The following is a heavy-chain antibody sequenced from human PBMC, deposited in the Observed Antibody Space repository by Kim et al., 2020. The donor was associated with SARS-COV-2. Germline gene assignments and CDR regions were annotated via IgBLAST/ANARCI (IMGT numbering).Heavy chain of an antibody. CDR1: GFTFSSYS. CDR2: ISSSSSTI. CDR3: AREPKGQLVGRTHRKLRNFDY. J-gene: IGHJ4*02. Sequence: GGSLRLSCAASGFTFSSYSMNWVRQAPGKGLEWVSYISSSSSTIYYADSVKGRFTISRDNAKNSLYLQMNSLRDEDTAVYYCAREPKGQLVGRTHRKLRNFDYWGQGTLVTVSS. V-gene: IGHV3-48*02. D-gene: IGHD6-6*01.